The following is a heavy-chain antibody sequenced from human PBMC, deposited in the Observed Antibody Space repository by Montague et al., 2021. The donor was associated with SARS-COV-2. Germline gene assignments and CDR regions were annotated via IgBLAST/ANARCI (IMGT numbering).Heavy chain of an antibody. CDR2: MHFTGKT. Sequence: ETLSLTCSVSGDSITNHYWSWLRQPAGKGLEWIGRMHFTGKTNFSPFFSSRLTMSADTSKNQFSLKLTSVTAADTAIYFCARDRFDFGTGRQGTIDFWGQGTLVTVSS. V-gene: IGHV4-4*07. D-gene: IGHD3-10*01. J-gene: IGHJ4*02. CDR1: GDSITNHY. CDR3: ARDRFDFGTGRQGTIDF.